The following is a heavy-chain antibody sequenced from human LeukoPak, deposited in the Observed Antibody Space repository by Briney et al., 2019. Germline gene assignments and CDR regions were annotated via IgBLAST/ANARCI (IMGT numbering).Heavy chain of an antibody. CDR1: GFTFSNYA. D-gene: IGHD3-3*01. CDR3: AKGFVTIFAVVSASMDV. V-gene: IGHV3-23*01. Sequence: GGSLRLSCAASGFTFSNYAMSWVRQAPGKGLEWVSTLTGSGGITYYADSVKGRFTISRDNSKNTLYLQVNSLRAEDTAVYYCAKGFVTIFAVVSASMDVWGKGTTVTVSS. J-gene: IGHJ6*03. CDR2: LTGSGGIT.